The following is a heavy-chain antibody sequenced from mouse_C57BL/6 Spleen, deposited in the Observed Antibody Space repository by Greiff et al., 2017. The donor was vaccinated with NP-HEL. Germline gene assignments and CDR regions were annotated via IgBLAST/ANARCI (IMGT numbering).Heavy chain of an antibody. J-gene: IGHJ3*01. CDR1: GFTFSDFY. V-gene: IGHV7-1*01. D-gene: IGHD2-1*01. CDR3: ARDAGGNYAWFAY. CDR2: SRNKANDYTT. Sequence: EVQGVESGGGLVQSGRSLRLSCATSGFTFSDFYMEWVRQAPGKGLEWIAASRNKANDYTTEYSASVKGRFIVSRDTSQSILYLQMNALRAEDTAIYYCARDAGGNYAWFAYWGQGTLVTVSA.